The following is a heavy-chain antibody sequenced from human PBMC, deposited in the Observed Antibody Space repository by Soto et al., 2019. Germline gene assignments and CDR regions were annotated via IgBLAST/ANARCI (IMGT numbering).Heavy chain of an antibody. J-gene: IGHJ6*02. Sequence: PGGSLRLSCAASGFTFSNAWMRWVRQAPGKGRYWVGRIKSKTDGGTTDYAAPVKGRFTISRDDSKNTLYLQMNSLKTEDTAVYYCTTVPYYYYGMDVWGQGTTVTVSS. CDR2: IKSKTDGGTT. CDR1: GFTFSNAW. CDR3: TTVPYYYYGMDV. V-gene: IGHV3-15*01.